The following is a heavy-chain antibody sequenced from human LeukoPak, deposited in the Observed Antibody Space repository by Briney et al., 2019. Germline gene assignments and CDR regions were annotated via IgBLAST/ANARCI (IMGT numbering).Heavy chain of an antibody. CDR1: GFTFSSYS. V-gene: IGHV3-48*04. CDR3: ARDGGQTYDY. D-gene: IGHD3-16*01. J-gene: IGHJ4*02. CDR2: ISSSSSTI. Sequence: GGSLRLSCAASGFTFSSYSMNWVRQAPGKGLEWVSYISSSSSTIYYADSVKGRFTISRDNAKNSLYLQMNSLRAEDTAVYYCARDGGQTYDYWGQGTLVTVSS.